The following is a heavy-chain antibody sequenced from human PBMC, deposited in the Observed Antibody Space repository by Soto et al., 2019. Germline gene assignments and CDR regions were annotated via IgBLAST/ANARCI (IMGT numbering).Heavy chain of an antibody. V-gene: IGHV1-69*01. CDR2: IIPIFGTA. J-gene: IGHJ4*02. Sequence: QVQLVQSGAEVKKPGSSVKVSCKASGGTFSSYAISWVRQAPGQGLEWMGGIIPIFGTANYAQKFQGRVTITADESTSTAYMELSSLRSEDTAMYYCARDQAAHVDTAMDFDYWGQGTLVTVSS. CDR3: ARDQAAHVDTAMDFDY. D-gene: IGHD5-18*01. CDR1: GGTFSSYA.